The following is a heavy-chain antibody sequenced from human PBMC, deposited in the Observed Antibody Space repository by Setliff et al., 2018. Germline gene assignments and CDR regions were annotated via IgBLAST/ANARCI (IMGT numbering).Heavy chain of an antibody. CDR2: INWSGSKI. D-gene: IGHD2-15*01. J-gene: IGHJ4*02. CDR1: GFTFDSHA. Sequence: PGGSLRLSCKASGFTFDSHAMHWVRQRPGKGLEWVSGINWSGSKIDYADSVKGRFTISRDNSKNTLYLQMNSLRPEDTAVYYCARTCSGSGCYAGLESWGQGSLVTVSS. V-gene: IGHV3-9*01. CDR3: ARTCSGSGCYAGLES.